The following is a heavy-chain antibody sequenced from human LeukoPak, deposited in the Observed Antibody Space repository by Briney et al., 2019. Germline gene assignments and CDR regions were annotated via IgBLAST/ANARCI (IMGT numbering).Heavy chain of an antibody. Sequence: ASVKVSCKASGYTFTGYYMHWVRQAPVQGLEWMGWISAYNGNTNYAQKLQGRVTMTTDTSTSTAYMELRSLRSDDTAVYYCARVVVVVVAAKQTYYFDYWGQGTLVTVSS. CDR2: ISAYNGNT. J-gene: IGHJ4*02. V-gene: IGHV1-18*04. D-gene: IGHD2-15*01. CDR1: GYTFTGYY. CDR3: ARVVVVVVAAKQTYYFDY.